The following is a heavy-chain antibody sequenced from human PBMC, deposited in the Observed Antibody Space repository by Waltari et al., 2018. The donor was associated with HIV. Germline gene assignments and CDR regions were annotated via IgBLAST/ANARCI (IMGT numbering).Heavy chain of an antibody. CDR3: ARDSYDSGTYGLIDN. J-gene: IGHJ4*02. Sequence: QVQLVESGGGVVRPGRSLRLPCAASGFIFSDFAMHWVRQAPGKGLEWVAIISHDGSKKSYADAVKGRFTISRDNSKNTLFLQMNSLTTEDTAVYYCARDSYDSGTYGLIDNWGQGTLVTVSS. CDR2: ISHDGSKK. V-gene: IGHV3-30*03. CDR1: GFIFSDFA. D-gene: IGHD3-10*01.